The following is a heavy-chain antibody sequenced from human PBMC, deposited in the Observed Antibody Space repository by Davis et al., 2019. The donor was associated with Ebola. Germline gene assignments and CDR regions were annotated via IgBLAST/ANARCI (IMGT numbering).Heavy chain of an antibody. V-gene: IGHV3-7*01. CDR1: GFTFSSYS. J-gene: IGHJ4*02. CDR3: ARGSENWNYVDY. CDR2: IKQDGSEK. Sequence: GESLKISCAGSGFTFSSYSMSWVRQAPGKGLEWVANIKQDGSEKYYVDSVKGRFTISRDNAKNSLYLQMNSLRDEDTAVYYCARGSENWNYVDYWGQGTLVTVSS. D-gene: IGHD1-1*01.